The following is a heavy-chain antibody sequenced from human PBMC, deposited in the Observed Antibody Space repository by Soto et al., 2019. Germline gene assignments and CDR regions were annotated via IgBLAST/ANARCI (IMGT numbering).Heavy chain of an antibody. V-gene: IGHV4-34*01. CDR3: ARDKITGLFDY. D-gene: IGHD2-8*02. CDR1: GGSFSGYY. J-gene: IGHJ4*02. CDR2: INHSGST. Sequence: QVQLQQWGAGLLKPSETLSLTCAVYGGSFSGYYWTWIRQPPGTGLEWIGEINHSGSTNHNPSLTRPVTISVYTSNNLFSLKLTSVTAADTAVYYCARDKITGLFDYWGQGTLVTVSS.